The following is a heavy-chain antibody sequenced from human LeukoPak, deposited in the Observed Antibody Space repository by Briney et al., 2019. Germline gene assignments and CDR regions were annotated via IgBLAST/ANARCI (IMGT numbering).Heavy chain of an antibody. Sequence: SDTLSLTCTVSGDSISTSKSYWGWIRQPPGKGLEWIGSIYYSGSTYYNPSLKSRVTISVDTSKNQFSLKLSSVTAADTAVYYCARGRIVVVPAAMYGNWLGPWGQGTLVTVSS. CDR3: ARGRIVVVPAAMYGNWLGP. CDR2: IYYSGST. D-gene: IGHD2-2*01. J-gene: IGHJ5*02. CDR1: GDSISTSKSY. V-gene: IGHV4-39*01.